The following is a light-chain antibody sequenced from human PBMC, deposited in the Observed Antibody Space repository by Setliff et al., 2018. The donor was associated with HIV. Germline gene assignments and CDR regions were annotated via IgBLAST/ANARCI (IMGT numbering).Light chain of an antibody. V-gene: IGLV2-23*01. CDR2: DDS. CDR3: CSYAGSATWV. J-gene: IGLJ2*01. CDR1: SSDIGTYNL. Sequence: QSVLTQPASVSGSPGRSITISCTGTSSDIGTYNLVSWYQQYPGKAPKLMIYDDSKRPSGLSNRFSGSKSGNTASLTISGLQAEDEADYYCCSYAGSATWVFGGGTKVTV.